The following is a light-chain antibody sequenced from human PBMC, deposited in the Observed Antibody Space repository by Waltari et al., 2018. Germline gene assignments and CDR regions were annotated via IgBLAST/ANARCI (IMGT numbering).Light chain of an antibody. CDR2: DVS. CDR1: RRTVVSYNF. Sequence: QSPLPQPPPVSGSPGHSIPIPSTGTRRTVVSYNFFSWYQQHPGKAPKLMIYDVSYRPSGVSNRFSGSKSGNTASLTISGLQAEDEADYYCSSYITTNTLELFGGGTSLTVL. V-gene: IGLV2-14*03. J-gene: IGLJ2*01. CDR3: SSYITTNTLEL.